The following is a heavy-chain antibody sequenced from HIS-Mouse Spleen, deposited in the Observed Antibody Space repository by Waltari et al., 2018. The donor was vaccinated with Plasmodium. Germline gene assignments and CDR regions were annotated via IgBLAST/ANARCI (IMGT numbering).Heavy chain of an antibody. CDR2: INHSGST. CDR1: VWSFSGYY. Sequence: QVQLQQWGAGLLKPSETLSLTCAVYVWSFSGYYCGWFRQPPGKGLEWIGEINHSGSTNYNPSLKSRVTISVDTSKNQFSLKLSSVTAADTAVYYCARLVVVASKDSYWGQGTLVTVSS. CDR3: ARLVVVASKDSY. V-gene: IGHV4-34*01. J-gene: IGHJ4*02. D-gene: IGHD2-15*01.